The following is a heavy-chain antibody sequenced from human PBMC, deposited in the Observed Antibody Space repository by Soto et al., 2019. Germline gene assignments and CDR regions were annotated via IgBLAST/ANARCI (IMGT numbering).Heavy chain of an antibody. CDR2: ISGSGGST. V-gene: IGHV3-23*01. Sequence: VGSLRLSCAASGFTFSNYAMSWVRQPPGKGLEWVSAISGSGGSTYYADSVKGRFTISRDNSKNMLYLQMNSVRAEDTAVYYCAKDYYDSSGYSYFDYCGQRTQVTVSS. J-gene: IGHJ4*02. CDR3: AKDYYDSSGYSYFDY. D-gene: IGHD3-22*01. CDR1: GFTFSNYA.